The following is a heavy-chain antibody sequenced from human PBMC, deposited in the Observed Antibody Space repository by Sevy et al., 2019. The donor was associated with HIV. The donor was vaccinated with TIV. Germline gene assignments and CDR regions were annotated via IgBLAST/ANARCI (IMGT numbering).Heavy chain of an antibody. CDR1: GFTFSDYY. J-gene: IGHJ6*02. CDR3: ARAKGYCSGGSCYSLYYYYYGMDV. Sequence: GGSLRLSCAASGFTFSDYYMSWIRQAPGKGLEWVSYISSSSSYTNYADAVKGRFTISRDNAKNSLYLQMNSLRAEDTGVYYCARAKGYCSGGSCYSLYYYYYGMDVWGQGTTVTVSS. D-gene: IGHD2-15*01. V-gene: IGHV3-11*06. CDR2: ISSSSSYT.